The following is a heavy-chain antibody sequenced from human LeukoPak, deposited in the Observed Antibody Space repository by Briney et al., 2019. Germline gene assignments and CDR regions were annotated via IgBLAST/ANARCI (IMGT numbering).Heavy chain of an antibody. J-gene: IGHJ4*02. V-gene: IGHV3-74*01. CDR1: GFTFSSYW. D-gene: IGHD3-10*01. Sequence: GGSLRLSCAASGFTFSSYWMHWVRQAPGKGLVWVSRINSDGSSTSYADSVKGRLTISRDNAKNTLYLQMNSLRAEDTAVYYCAKNVLLWFGELLYSDYWGQGTLVTVSS. CDR2: INSDGSST. CDR3: AKNVLLWFGELLYSDY.